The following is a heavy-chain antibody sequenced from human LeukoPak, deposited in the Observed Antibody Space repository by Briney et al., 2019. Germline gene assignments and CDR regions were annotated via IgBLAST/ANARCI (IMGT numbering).Heavy chain of an antibody. Sequence: GGSLRLSCAASGFTFSSYGMSWVRQAPGKGLEWVSAISGSGGSTYYADSVKGRFTISRDNSKNTLYLQMNSLRAEDTAVYYCAKESSGSYLSTYFDYWGQETLVSVFS. V-gene: IGHV3-23*01. J-gene: IGHJ4*02. CDR1: GFTFSSYG. CDR2: ISGSGGST. D-gene: IGHD3-10*01. CDR3: AKESSGSYLSTYFDY.